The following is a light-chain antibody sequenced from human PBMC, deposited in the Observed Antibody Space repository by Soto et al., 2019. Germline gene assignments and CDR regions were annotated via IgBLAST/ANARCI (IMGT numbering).Light chain of an antibody. J-gene: IGKJ1*01. CDR2: DAS. CDR3: QQYTNTNNPWM. V-gene: IGKV1-5*01. CDR1: QTISSW. Sequence: DIQMTQSPSTLSGSVGDRVTITCRASQTISSWLARYQQKPGKAPKLLVYDASTLQSGVASRFSGSGSGTEFTLIISGLQPDDSATYYCQQYTNTNNPWMFGQGTKVDIK.